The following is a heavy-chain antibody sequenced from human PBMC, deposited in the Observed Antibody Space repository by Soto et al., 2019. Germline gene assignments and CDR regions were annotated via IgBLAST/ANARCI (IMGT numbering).Heavy chain of an antibody. J-gene: IGHJ5*02. Sequence: QLQLQGSGPGLVKSSETLSLTCDVYGGSITTSTYYWGWIRLPPGKALECIGVINYSGSTHYSPSLKDRVAMSVDTSKNHFSLRLTSVTAADSAVYYCAVFRNDGTHVFDPLSQGTLLTVSS. CDR1: GGSITTSTYY. CDR2: INYSGST. D-gene: IGHD1-1*01. V-gene: IGHV4-39*01. CDR3: AVFRNDGTHVFDP.